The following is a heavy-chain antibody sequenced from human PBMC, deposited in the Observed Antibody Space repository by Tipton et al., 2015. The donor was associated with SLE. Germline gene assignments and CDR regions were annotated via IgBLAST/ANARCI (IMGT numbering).Heavy chain of an antibody. CDR2: VFSSGTT. CDR3: ARYFYDSSGVCLFDL. CDR1: SGSVSSGAYY. D-gene: IGHD3-22*01. V-gene: IGHV4-31*03. J-gene: IGHJ4*02. Sequence: TLSLTCTVSSGSVSSGAYYWSWIRQHPGKGLEWIGYVFSSGTTYYNPSLQGRLSMSLDTSKNQLSLQLSSVTSADTAVYYCARYFYDSSGVCLFDLWGQGTPVTVSS.